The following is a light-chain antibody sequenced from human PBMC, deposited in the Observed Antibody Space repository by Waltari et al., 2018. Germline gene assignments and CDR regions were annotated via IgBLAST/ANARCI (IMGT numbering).Light chain of an antibody. CDR3: HQSHTVPHT. J-gene: IGKJ2*01. CDR2: AAS. Sequence: DIQMTQSPSSLSASVGDSATIPCRASQTLSTYLNWYQQTAGKAPTLLIYAASALQSGVPSRFRGSGSGTDFTLTITSLQPEDFVTYYCHQSHTVPHTFGQGTKLEIK. V-gene: IGKV1-39*01. CDR1: QTLSTY.